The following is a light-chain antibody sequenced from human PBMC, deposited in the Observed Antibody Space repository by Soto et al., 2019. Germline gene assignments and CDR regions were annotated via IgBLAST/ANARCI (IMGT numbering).Light chain of an antibody. V-gene: IGLV2-14*03. CDR3: TSYTSSSTQV. CDR1: SSDVGNYNY. J-gene: IGLJ1*01. CDR2: DVS. Sequence: QSVLTQPASVSGSPGQSITISCTGASSDVGNYNYVSWYQQHPGKAPKLIIYDVSSRPSGVSNRFSGSKSGNSASLTISGLQAEDEADYYCTSYTSSSTQVFGTGTKVTVL.